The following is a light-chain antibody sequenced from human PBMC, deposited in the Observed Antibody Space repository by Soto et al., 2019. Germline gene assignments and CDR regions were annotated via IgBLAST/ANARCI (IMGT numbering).Light chain of an antibody. CDR3: QQYYTTPRT. V-gene: IGKV4-1*01. CDR1: QSVLYTSNNKNY. J-gene: IGKJ1*01. CDR2: WAS. Sequence: DIVMTQSPDSLAVSLGERATINCKSSQSVLYTSNNKNYLAWYQQKPGHPPKVLIYWASTPESGVPDRFSGSGSGTDFTLTISSLQAEDVAVYFCQQYYTTPRTFGQGTKVEIK.